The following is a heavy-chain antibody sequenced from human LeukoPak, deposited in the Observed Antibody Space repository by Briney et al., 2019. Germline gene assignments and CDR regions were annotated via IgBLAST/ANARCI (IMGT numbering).Heavy chain of an antibody. V-gene: IGHV1-2*02. Sequence: ASVKVSCKASGYTFTGYSMHWVRQAPGQGLEWMGWINPNSGGTNYAQNFQGRVTMTRDTSSSTAYMELSRLRCDDTAVYYCGRGSYCGSGGRDFWGQG. J-gene: IGHJ4*02. D-gene: IGHD3-10*01. CDR2: INPNSGGT. CDR1: GYTFTGYS. CDR3: GRGSYCGSGGRDF.